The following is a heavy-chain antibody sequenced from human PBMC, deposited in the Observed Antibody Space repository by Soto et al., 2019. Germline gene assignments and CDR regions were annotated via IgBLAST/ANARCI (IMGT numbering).Heavy chain of an antibody. CDR2: INKNSFTI. V-gene: IGHV3-48*02. CDR1: GFSLTTYS. CDR3: ARGAVTGTSLFDY. J-gene: IGHJ4*02. D-gene: IGHD6-19*01. Sequence: PGGSRRLSCAVCGFSLTTYSMNWVLQAPGKGLEWISFINKNSFTIYYADSMKCRFTISRDYAKNSLYLQMDRLGHDAPAVYYCARGAVTGTSLFDYWGLGPMVTVSS.